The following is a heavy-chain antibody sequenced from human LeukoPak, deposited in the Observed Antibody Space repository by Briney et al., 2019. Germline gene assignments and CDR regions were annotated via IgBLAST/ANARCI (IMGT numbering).Heavy chain of an antibody. CDR1: GYTFTGYY. J-gene: IGHJ6*03. D-gene: IGHD3-10*01. Sequence: ASVNVSCLASGYTFTGYYLHWVRPAPGQGLECMGWVQPNAGGTYYAQKFQGKVTMTRGTSSSRAYMELSGLTTDDTAVYYCARGNGGEGTAGSYNDVPIFYYYMDVWGKGTTVTVSS. CDR2: VQPNAGGT. V-gene: IGHV1-2*02. CDR3: ARGNGGEGTAGSYNDVPIFYYYMDV.